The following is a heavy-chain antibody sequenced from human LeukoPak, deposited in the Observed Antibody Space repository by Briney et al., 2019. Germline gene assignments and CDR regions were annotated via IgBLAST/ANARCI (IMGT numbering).Heavy chain of an antibody. D-gene: IGHD3-10*01. V-gene: IGHV3-30-3*01. J-gene: IGHJ6*02. CDR2: ISYDGSNK. Sequence: HPGGSLRLSCAASGFTFSSYAMHWVRQAPGKGLEWVAVISYDGSNKYYADSVKGRFTISRDNSKNTLYLQMNSLRAEDTAVYYCARDQRSYYYGSGSYYKVYYYGMDVWGQGTTVTVSS. CDR1: GFTFSSYA. CDR3: ARDQRSYYYGSGSYYKVYYYGMDV.